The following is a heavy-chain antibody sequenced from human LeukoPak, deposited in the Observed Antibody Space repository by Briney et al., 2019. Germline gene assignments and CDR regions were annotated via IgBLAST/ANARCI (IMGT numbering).Heavy chain of an antibody. V-gene: IGHV1-46*01. CDR3: ARVHCMTYGDCYVFDY. Sequence: ASVKVSCKASGYTFTSYYMHWVRQAPGQGLEWMGIINPSGGSTSYAQKFQGRVTMTRDTSTSTVYMELSSLRSEDTAVYYCARVHCMTYGDCYVFDYWGQGTLVTVSS. J-gene: IGHJ4*02. D-gene: IGHD2-21*02. CDR2: INPSGGST. CDR1: GYTFTSYY.